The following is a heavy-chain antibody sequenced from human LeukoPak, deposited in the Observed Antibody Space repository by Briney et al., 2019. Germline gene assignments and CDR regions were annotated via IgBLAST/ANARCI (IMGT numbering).Heavy chain of an antibody. CDR3: ARGQGGSGTYYNNWFDL. CDR1: GFIFDDYA. D-gene: IGHD3-10*01. CDR2: ISWDGARA. Sequence: PGGSLRLSCSASGFIFDDYAMQWVRQGPGRGLEWVSGISWDGARAGYADSVRGRFTISRDSTKNSLYLQTHSLKTEDTALYYCARGQGGSGTYYNNWFDLWGRGTLVTVSA. V-gene: IGHV3-9*01. J-gene: IGHJ5*02.